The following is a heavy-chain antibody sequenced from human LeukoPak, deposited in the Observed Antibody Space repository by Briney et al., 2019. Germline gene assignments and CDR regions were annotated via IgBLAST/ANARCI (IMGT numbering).Heavy chain of an antibody. CDR3: ASGGDFHSFDY. D-gene: IGHD2-21*02. J-gene: IGHJ4*02. CDR2: IYYSGST. V-gene: IGHV4-59*08. Sequence: PSETLCLTCTVSGGSISSCCWSWIRQPPGRELEWIGYIYYSGSTNYNPSLKSRVTISVDTSKNQFSLKLSSVTAADTAVYYCASGGDFHSFDYWGQGTLVTVSS. CDR1: GGSISSCC.